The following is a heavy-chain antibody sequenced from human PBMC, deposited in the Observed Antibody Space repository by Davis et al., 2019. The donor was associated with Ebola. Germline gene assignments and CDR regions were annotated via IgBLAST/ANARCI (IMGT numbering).Heavy chain of an antibody. Sequence: PGGSLRLSCAASGFTFSSYGMHWVRQAPGKGLEWVAVISYDGSNKYYADSVKGRFTISRDNSKNTLYLQMNSLRAEDTAVYYCANMASLGSPHDYWGQGTLVTVSS. V-gene: IGHV3-30*18. CDR1: GFTFSSYG. J-gene: IGHJ4*02. CDR2: ISYDGSNK. D-gene: IGHD1-26*01. CDR3: ANMASLGSPHDY.